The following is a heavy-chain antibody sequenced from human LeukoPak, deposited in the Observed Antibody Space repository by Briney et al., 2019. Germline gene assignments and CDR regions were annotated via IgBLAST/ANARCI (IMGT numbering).Heavy chain of an antibody. D-gene: IGHD2-21*02. V-gene: IGHV3-21*01. CDR1: GVTISNYS. J-gene: IGHJ4*02. CDR2: IGSTSHFR. Sequence: NPGGSLRLSCAASGVTISNYSTNWVRQAPGKGLEWVSSIGSTSHFRYYADSLKGRVTISRDNAKNSLYLQMSSLRVEDTAVYYCAKSCDGDCYSDYWGQGTLVTVSS. CDR3: AKSCDGDCYSDY.